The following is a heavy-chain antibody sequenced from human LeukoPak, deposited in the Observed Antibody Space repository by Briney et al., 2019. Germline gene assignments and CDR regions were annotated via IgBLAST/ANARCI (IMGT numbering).Heavy chain of an antibody. CDR2: ISGSGGST. CDR3: AKIDPNDHSDYEGVA. V-gene: IGHV3-23*01. J-gene: IGHJ5*02. D-gene: IGHD4-11*01. Sequence: GGSLRLSCAASGFTFSSYAMSWVRQAPGKGLEWVSAISGSGGSTYYADSVKGRFTISRDNSKNTLYLQMNSLRTEHTAVYYCAKIDPNDHSDYEGVAWGQGTLVTVSS. CDR1: GFTFSSYA.